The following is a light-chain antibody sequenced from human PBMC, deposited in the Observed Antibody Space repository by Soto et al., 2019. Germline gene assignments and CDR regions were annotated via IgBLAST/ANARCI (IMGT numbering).Light chain of an antibody. V-gene: IGKV3-11*01. CDR3: QQRNNWPRIT. CDR2: DAS. CDR1: QSVGSY. J-gene: IGKJ5*01. Sequence: EVLLTQSPATLSLSPGERATLSCRASQSVGSYLAWHQQKPGQAPRLLIYDASKRATDIPTRFSGSGSGTDFTLTISSLEPEDFAVYYCQQRNNWPRITFGQGTRLEIK.